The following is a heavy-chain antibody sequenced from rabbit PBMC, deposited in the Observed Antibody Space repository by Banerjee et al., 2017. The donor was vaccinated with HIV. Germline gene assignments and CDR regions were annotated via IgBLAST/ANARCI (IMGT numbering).Heavy chain of an antibody. J-gene: IGHJ4*01. D-gene: IGHD4-1*01. CDR2: GNT. V-gene: IGHV1S43*01. CDR3: ARDLAGVIGWNFGL. Sequence: GNTWYASWVNGRLTISRSTSLVTVDLKMTSLTAADTATYFCARDLAGVIGWNFGLWGPGTLVTVS.